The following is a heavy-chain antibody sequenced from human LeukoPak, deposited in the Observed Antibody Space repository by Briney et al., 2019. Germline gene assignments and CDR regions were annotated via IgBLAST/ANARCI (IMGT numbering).Heavy chain of an antibody. Sequence: ASVKVSCKASGYTFTDYFIHWVRQAPGQGLEWMGWLNPKSGVTNYAHNFQGRVTMTRDTSINTAYMELSGLRSDDTAVFYCSRGGFNNVWYGGASWGQGTLVTVSS. CDR2: LNPKSGVT. V-gene: IGHV1-2*02. CDR3: SRGGFNNVWYGGAS. J-gene: IGHJ5*02. CDR1: GYTFTDYF. D-gene: IGHD3-10*01.